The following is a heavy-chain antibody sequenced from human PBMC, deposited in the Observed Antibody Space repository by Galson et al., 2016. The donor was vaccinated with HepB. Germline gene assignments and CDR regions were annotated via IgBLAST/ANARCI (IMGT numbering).Heavy chain of an antibody. V-gene: IGHV1-69*13. CDR2: IIPMFGTI. CDR1: GGTFSRFA. J-gene: IGHJ4*02. CDR3: ANVPFPAPGFYFDY. Sequence: SVKVSCKAYGGTFSRFAISWVRQVPGQGLEWLGGIIPMFGTINYAHKFQGRVTITADESTSTVFMDLNSLTSEDTAVYYWANVPFPAPGFYFDYCGQGSLVTVSS. D-gene: IGHD6-6*01.